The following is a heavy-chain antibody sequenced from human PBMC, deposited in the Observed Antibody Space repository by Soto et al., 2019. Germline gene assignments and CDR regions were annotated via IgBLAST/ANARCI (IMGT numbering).Heavy chain of an antibody. CDR1: GFAFSDYY. CDR2: ISSSGSTI. J-gene: IGHJ5*02. D-gene: IGHD5-18*01. Sequence: SLRLSCAASGFAFSDYYMSWIRQAPGKGLEWVSYISSSGSTIYYADSVKGRFTISRDNAKNSLYLQMNSLRAEDTAVYYCARVDKKGYSYGRNWFDPWGQGTLVTVSS. V-gene: IGHV3-11*01. CDR3: ARVDKKGYSYGRNWFDP.